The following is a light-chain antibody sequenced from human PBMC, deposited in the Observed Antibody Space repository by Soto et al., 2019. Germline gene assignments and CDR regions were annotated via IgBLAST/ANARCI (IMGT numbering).Light chain of an antibody. CDR2: DAS. V-gene: IGKV3-11*01. Sequence: EIVLTQSPATLSLSPGERATLSCRASQSVSSYLAWYQQKPGQAPRLLIYDASNRATGIPARFSGSGSGTDFTLTISSLDPEDFAVYYCQQRSNWPLTFGPGPKVDIK. CDR1: QSVSSY. J-gene: IGKJ3*01. CDR3: QQRSNWPLT.